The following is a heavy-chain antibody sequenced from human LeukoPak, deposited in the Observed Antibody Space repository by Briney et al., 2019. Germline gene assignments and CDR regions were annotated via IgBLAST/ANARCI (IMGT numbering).Heavy chain of an antibody. CDR2: IYYSGST. D-gene: IGHD3-10*01. Sequence: SETLSLTCTVSGGSISSYYWSWVRQPPGKGLEWIGYIYYSGSTNYNPSLKSRVTISVDTSKNQFSLRLSSVTAADTAVYYCASGHYYGSGSYFGWFDPWGQGTLVTVSS. CDR1: GGSISSYY. V-gene: IGHV4-59*08. CDR3: ASGHYYGSGSYFGWFDP. J-gene: IGHJ5*02.